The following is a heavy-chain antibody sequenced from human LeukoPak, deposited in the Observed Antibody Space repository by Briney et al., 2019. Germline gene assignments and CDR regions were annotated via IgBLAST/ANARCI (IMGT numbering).Heavy chain of an antibody. CDR2: IIPIFGTA. CDR3: ARDSDSSGYFDH. V-gene: IGHV1-69*13. J-gene: IGHJ4*02. CDR1: GGTFSSYA. D-gene: IGHD3-22*01. Sequence: ASVKVSCKASGGTFSSYAISWVRQAPGQGLEWMGGIIPIFGTANYAQKFQGRVTITADESTSTAYMELSSLRSEDTAVYYCARDSDSSGYFDHWGQGTLVTVSS.